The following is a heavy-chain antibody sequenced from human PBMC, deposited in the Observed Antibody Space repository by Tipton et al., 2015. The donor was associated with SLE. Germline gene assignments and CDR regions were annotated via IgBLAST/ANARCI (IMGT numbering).Heavy chain of an antibody. Sequence: TLSLTCAVYGGSFSGYYWGWIRQPPGRGLEWIGSIYYSGSASYFPSLKSRVTISVDTSKNQFSLQLNSVTPEDTAVYYCARDGEAAGPHYYYYYYMDVWGKWTTVTVSS. J-gene: IGHJ6*03. V-gene: IGHV4-34*01. CDR3: ARDGEAAGPHYYYYYYMDV. CDR1: GGSFSGYY. CDR2: IYYSGSA. D-gene: IGHD6-13*01.